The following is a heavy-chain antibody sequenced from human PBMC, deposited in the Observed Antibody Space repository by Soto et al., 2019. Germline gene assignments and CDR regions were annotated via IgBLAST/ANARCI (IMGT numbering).Heavy chain of an antibody. CDR3: ARAHSSGYPDY. CDR2: IITAGDT. V-gene: IGHV3-13*01. D-gene: IGHD3-22*01. J-gene: IGHJ4*02. Sequence: GGSLRLSCAASGFSFRSNDMHWVRQASGKGLEWVSTIITAGDTYYPGSVKGRFTISRENAKNSLYLQMNSLRAGDTAVYYCARAHSSGYPDYWGQGTLVTVSS. CDR1: GFSFRSND.